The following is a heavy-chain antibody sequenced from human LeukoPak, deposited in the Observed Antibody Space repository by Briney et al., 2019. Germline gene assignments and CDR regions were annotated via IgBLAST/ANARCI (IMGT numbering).Heavy chain of an antibody. V-gene: IGHV4-38-2*01. J-gene: IGHJ4*02. D-gene: IGHD6-19*01. CDR2: IYHSGST. CDR3: ARQGLTLDY. Sequence: SETLSLTCAVSGYSISSGYYWGWIRQPPGKGLEWIGSIYHSGSTYYNPSLKSRVTISVDTSKNQFSLKLSSVTAADTAVYYCARQGLTLDYWGQGTLVAVSS. CDR1: GYSISSGYY.